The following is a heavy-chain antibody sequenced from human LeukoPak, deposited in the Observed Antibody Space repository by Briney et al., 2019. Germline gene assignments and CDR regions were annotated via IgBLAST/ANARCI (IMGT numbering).Heavy chain of an antibody. V-gene: IGHV3-7*01. CDR3: AREGLWFGGFYYYYYYMDV. CDR1: GFTFSSYW. J-gene: IGHJ6*03. CDR2: IKQDGSEK. Sequence: GGSLRLSCAASGFTFSSYWMSWVRQAPGKGLEWVANIKQDGSEKYYVDSVKGRFTISRDNAKNSLYLQMNSLRAEDTAVYYCAREGLWFGGFYYYYYYMDVWGKGTTVTVSS. D-gene: IGHD3-10*01.